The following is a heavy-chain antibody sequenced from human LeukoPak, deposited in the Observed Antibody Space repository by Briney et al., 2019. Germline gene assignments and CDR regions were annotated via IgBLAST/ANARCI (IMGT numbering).Heavy chain of an antibody. V-gene: IGHV3-11*04. CDR2: ISSSGSTI. Sequence: GSLRLSRAASGFTFSDYYMSWIRQAPGKGLEWVSYISSSGSTIYYADSVKGRFTISRDNAKNSLYLQMNSLRAEDTAVYYCARDREGDGYNFAAFDIWGQGTMVTVSS. J-gene: IGHJ3*02. CDR3: ARDREGDGYNFAAFDI. D-gene: IGHD5-24*01. CDR1: GFTFSDYY.